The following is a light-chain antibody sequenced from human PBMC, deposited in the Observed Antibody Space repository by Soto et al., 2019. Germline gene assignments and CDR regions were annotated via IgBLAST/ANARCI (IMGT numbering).Light chain of an antibody. CDR2: DVS. V-gene: IGLV2-11*01. CDR3: CSYAGSYTKV. CDR1: SSDVGGYNY. Sequence: QSALTQPRSVSGSPGQSVTISCTGTSSDVGGYNYVPWYQQHPGNAPKLMIYDVSQRPSGVPDRFSGSKSGNTASLTISGLQAEDEADYYCCSYAGSYTKVFGGGTKLTVL. J-gene: IGLJ2*01.